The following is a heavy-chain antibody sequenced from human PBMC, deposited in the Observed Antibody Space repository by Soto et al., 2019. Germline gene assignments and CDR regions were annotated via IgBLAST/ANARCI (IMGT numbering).Heavy chain of an antibody. CDR2: IYYSGST. CDR1: GGSISRYY. V-gene: IGHV4-59*01. J-gene: IGHJ6*02. D-gene: IGHD6-13*01. CDR3: AREGVSSSWYNYYAMDV. Sequence: SETLSLTCTVSGGSISRYYWSWIRQPPGKGLEWIGYIYYSGSTNYNPSLKSRVTISVDTSKNQFSLKLSSVTAADTAVYYCAREGVSSSWYNYYAMDVWGQGTTVTVSS.